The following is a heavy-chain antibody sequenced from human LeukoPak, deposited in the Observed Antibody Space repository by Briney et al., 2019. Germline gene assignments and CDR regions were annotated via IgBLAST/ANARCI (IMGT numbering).Heavy chain of an antibody. Sequence: PSETLSLTCTVSGGSISSYYWSWIRQPPGKGLEWIGNIYSTGSTNYNPSLKSRVTISVDTSKNQFSLKLSSMTAADTAVYYCARRGRDSDWFDPWGQGTLVTVSS. D-gene: IGHD3-10*01. CDR2: IYSTGST. CDR3: ARRGRDSDWFDP. J-gene: IGHJ5*02. CDR1: GGSISSYY. V-gene: IGHV4-59*01.